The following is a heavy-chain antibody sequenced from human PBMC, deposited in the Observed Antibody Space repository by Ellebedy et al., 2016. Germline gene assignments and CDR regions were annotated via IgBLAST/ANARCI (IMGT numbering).Heavy chain of an antibody. CDR2: IYPDDSDT. CDR3: ARRSYDSSGPLYYFDY. J-gene: IGHJ4*02. CDR1: GYSFTNYW. Sequence: GESLKISCKGSGYSFTNYWIGWVRQMPGKGLEWMGIIYPDDSDTKYNPSFQGHVTISADKSISTAYLQWSSLKASDTAMYYCARRSYDSSGPLYYFDYWGQGTLVTVSS. D-gene: IGHD3-22*01. V-gene: IGHV5-51*01.